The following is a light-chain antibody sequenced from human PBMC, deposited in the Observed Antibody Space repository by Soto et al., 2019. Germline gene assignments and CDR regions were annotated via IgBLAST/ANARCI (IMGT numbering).Light chain of an antibody. Sequence: QSVLTQPASVSGSPGQSITISCTGTSSDVGCYNYVSWYQQQPGKAPKFMIYDVSNRPSGVSNRNSGSKSGNTASLTISGHQAVDEADYDCCSYTSSNTRQIVFGTGTKVTVL. CDR2: DVS. CDR1: SSDVGCYNY. J-gene: IGLJ1*01. V-gene: IGLV2-14*01. CDR3: CSYTSSNTRQIV.